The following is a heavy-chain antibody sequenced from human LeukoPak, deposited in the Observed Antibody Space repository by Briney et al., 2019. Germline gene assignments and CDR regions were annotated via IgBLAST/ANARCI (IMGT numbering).Heavy chain of an antibody. V-gene: IGHV3-66*01. CDR1: GFSVSNNY. J-gene: IGHJ4*02. CDR3: VRMAVVPYYFDY. CDR2: IYGDDIT. Sequence: PGGSLRLSCAASGFSVSNNYMSWVRQAPGKGLEWVSFIYGDDITKYSDSVRGRFTISRDNAKNLLYLQMNSLRAEDTAVYYCVRMAVVPYYFDYWGQGTLVTVSS. D-gene: IGHD6-19*01.